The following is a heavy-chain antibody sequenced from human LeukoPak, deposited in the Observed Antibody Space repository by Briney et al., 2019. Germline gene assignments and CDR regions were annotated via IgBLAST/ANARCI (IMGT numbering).Heavy chain of an antibody. CDR1: GFTFSSYG. CDR2: ISYDGSNK. V-gene: IGHV3-30*03. CDR3: ARGIDEWLYLNY. Sequence: PGRCLRLFCAASGFTFSSYGMHWVRQAPGKGLEWVAVISYDGSNKYYADSVKGRFTISRDNSKNTLYLQMNSLRGEDTAVYYCARGIDEWLYLNYWGQGALVTVSS. J-gene: IGHJ4*02. D-gene: IGHD3-3*01.